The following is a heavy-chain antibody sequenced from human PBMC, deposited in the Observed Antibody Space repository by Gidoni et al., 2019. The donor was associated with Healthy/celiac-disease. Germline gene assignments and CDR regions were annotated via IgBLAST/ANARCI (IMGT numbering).Heavy chain of an antibody. J-gene: IGHJ6*02. Sequence: QVQLVESGGGVVQTGRSLRLSCAASGFTFSSSAVHWVRQAPGKGLEWVAVISYDGSNKYYADSVKGRFTISRDNSKNTLYLQMNSLRAEDTAVYYCAREVTMVRGAYGMDVWGQGTTVTVSS. CDR3: AREVTMVRGAYGMDV. CDR2: ISYDGSNK. V-gene: IGHV3-30*01. D-gene: IGHD3-10*01. CDR1: GFTFSSSA.